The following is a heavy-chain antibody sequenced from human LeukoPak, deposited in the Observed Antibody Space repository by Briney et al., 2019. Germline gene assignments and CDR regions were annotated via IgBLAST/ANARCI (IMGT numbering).Heavy chain of an antibody. CDR2: INPNSGGT. CDR1: GYTFTGYY. CDR3: ARLTITTADYYYGMDV. Sequence: GASVKVSCKASGYTFTGYYMHWVRQAPGQGLEWMGWINPNSGGTNYAQKFQGRVTMTRDMSISTAYMELSRLRSDDTAVYYCARLTITTADYYYGMDVWGQGTTVIVSS. V-gene: IGHV1-2*02. D-gene: IGHD3-22*01. J-gene: IGHJ6*02.